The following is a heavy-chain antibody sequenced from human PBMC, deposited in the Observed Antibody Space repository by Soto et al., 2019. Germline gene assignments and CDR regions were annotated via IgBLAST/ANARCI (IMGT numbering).Heavy chain of an antibody. CDR2: IYYSGST. D-gene: IGHD2-21*02. J-gene: IGHJ4*02. CDR1: GGSISSGGYY. CDR3: ARGQGAVVTPFDY. Sequence: QVQLQESGPGLVKPSQTLSLTCTVSGGSISSGGYYWSWIRQHPGKGLEWIGYIYYSGSTYYNPSLKSRVTILVDTSKNQFSLRLSSVTAADTDVYYCARGQGAVVTPFDYWGQGTLVTVSS. V-gene: IGHV4-31*03.